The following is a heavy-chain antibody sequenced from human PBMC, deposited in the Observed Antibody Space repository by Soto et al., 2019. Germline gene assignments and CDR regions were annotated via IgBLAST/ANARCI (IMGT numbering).Heavy chain of an antibody. CDR1: GFTFSNYW. V-gene: IGHV3-74*01. CDR3: ARDNWNTV. CDR2: IHSDGSST. D-gene: IGHD1-20*01. Sequence: EVQLVESGGGLVQPGGSLRLSCAASGFTFSNYWMHWVRQAPGKGLVWDSRIHSDGSSTFYADSVKGRFTISRDNAKKMVYLQMNSLRAEDTAVYYCARDNWNTVWGQGTMVTVSS. J-gene: IGHJ3*01.